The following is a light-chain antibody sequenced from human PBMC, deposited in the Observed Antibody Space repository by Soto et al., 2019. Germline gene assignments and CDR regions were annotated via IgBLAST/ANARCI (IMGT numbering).Light chain of an antibody. J-gene: IGLJ1*01. V-gene: IGLV2-8*01. Sequence: QSALTQPPSASGSPGQSVTISCTGSKSDIGIYDFVSWYQHHPGKAPRLIIYEVVQRPSGVPDRFSGSNSDNTASLTASGLQAADEAYYFCKSYAGNNAYVFGTVTKLTVL. CDR1: KSDIGIYDF. CDR2: EVV. CDR3: KSYAGNNAYV.